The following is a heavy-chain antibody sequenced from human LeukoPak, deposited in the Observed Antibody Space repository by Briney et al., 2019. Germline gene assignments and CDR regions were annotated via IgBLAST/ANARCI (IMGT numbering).Heavy chain of an antibody. CDR1: GFTFSSCS. V-gene: IGHV3-21*01. Sequence: GGSLRLSCAASGFTFSSCSMNWVRQAPGKGLEWVSSISSSSSYIYYADSVKGRFTISRDNAKNSLYLQMNSLRAEDTAVYYCARDYQYSYYYDSSGYPPLGYWGQGTLVTVSS. J-gene: IGHJ4*02. D-gene: IGHD3-22*01. CDR3: ARDYQYSYYYDSSGYPPLGY. CDR2: ISSSSSYI.